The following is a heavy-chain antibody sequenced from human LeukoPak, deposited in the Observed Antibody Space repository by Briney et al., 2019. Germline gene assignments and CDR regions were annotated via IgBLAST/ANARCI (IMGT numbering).Heavy chain of an antibody. CDR1: GGSVSNYY. J-gene: IGHJ5*02. Sequence: PSETLSLTCTVSGGSVSNYYWSWLRHPPGKPLELIGYIYHTGTTIYSPSLMSRLTISVNTSKNQFFLKLTSVTAADTAMYYCARFMSLQGFDPWGQGTLVTVSS. V-gene: IGHV4-59*02. CDR3: ARFMSLQGFDP. CDR2: IYHTGTT.